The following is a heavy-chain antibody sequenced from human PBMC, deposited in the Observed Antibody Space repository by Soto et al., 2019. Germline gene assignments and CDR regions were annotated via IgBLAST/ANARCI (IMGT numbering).Heavy chain of an antibody. D-gene: IGHD3-16*01. Sequence: QVQLVQSGSEVKRPGSSVKVSCKPSGGSFSSFAFSWVRQAPTNGLEWMGEIIPQFSATNYAQKFQGRLTVTLDETTVYMELHSLASDDTAVYFCARLRRDWGDAFDLWGQGTIVTV. CDR3: ARLRRDWGDAFDL. CDR2: IIPQFSAT. J-gene: IGHJ3*01. V-gene: IGHV1-69*01. CDR1: GGSFSSFA.